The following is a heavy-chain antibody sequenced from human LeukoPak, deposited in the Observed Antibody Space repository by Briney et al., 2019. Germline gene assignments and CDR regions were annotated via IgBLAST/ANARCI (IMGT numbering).Heavy chain of an antibody. CDR1: GFTFSSYA. V-gene: IGHV3-23*01. Sequence: VGSLRLSCAASGFTFSSYAMSWVRQAPGKGLEWGSAISGSGGSTYYADSVKGRFTISRDNSKNTLYLQMNSLRAEDTAVYYCAKDSSSWYHWFDPRGQGTLVTVSS. J-gene: IGHJ5*02. D-gene: IGHD6-13*01. CDR3: AKDSSSWYHWFDP. CDR2: ISGSGGST.